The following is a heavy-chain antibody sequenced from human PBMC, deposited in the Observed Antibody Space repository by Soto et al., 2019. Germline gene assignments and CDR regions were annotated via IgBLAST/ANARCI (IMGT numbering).Heavy chain of an antibody. CDR3: ARDGGIVVVPAAYYFDY. CDR2: IWYDGSNK. D-gene: IGHD2-2*01. Sequence: PGGSLRLSCAASGFTFSSYGMHWVRQAPGKGLEWVAVIWYDGSNKYYADSVKGRSTISRDNSKNTLYLQMNSLRAEDTAVYYCARDGGIVVVPAAYYFDYWGQGTLVTVSS. CDR1: GFTFSSYG. J-gene: IGHJ4*02. V-gene: IGHV3-33*01.